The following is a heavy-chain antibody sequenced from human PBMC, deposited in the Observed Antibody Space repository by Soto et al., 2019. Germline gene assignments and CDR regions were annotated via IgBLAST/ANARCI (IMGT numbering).Heavy chain of an antibody. J-gene: IGHJ5*02. D-gene: IGHD3-3*01. CDR1: GYTFTNYG. CDR2: ISAYNGNA. CDR3: ARGSRFDWFDP. V-gene: IGHV1-18*04. Sequence: ASVKVSCKASGYTFTNYGFTWVRQAPGQGLEWMGWISAYNGNANYGQNFQGRVTMTTDTATSTAHMELRSLRYDDTAIYYCARGSRFDWFDPWGQGTLVTVSS.